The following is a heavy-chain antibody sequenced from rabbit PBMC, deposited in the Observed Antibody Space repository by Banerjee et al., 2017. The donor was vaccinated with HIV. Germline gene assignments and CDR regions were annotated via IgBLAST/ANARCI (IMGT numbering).Heavy chain of an antibody. CDR1: GLDFSSGYW. CDR2: IITDSSGNT. Sequence: EESGGDLVQPEGSLTLTCKASGLDFSSGYWICWVRQAPGKGLEWIAWIITDSSGNTYYANWAKGRFTISKTSSTTVTLQMTSLTAADTATYFCARGSSGAIDLWGQGTLVTVS. D-gene: IGHD1-1*01. J-gene: IGHJ4*01. CDR3: ARGSSGAIDL. V-gene: IGHV1S45*01.